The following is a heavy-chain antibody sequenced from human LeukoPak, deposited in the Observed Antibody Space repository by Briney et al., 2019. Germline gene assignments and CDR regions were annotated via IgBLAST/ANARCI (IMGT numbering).Heavy chain of an antibody. V-gene: IGHV1-46*01. D-gene: IGHD6-13*01. CDR2: IIPSDNST. CDR1: GYTLTNFY. CDR3: ARDIGGSSWYFFNY. Sequence: GASVKVSCKASGYTLTNFYMHWVRQAPGQGLEWMGLIIPSDNSTTYAQKFQGRVTMTRDMSTSTVYMELTSLRSEDTAVYYCARDIGGSSWYFFNYWGQGTLVTVSS. J-gene: IGHJ4*02.